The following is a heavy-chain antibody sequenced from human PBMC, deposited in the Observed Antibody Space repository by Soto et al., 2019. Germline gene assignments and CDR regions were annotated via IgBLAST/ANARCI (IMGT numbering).Heavy chain of an antibody. CDR2: IIPIFGTA. J-gene: IGHJ3*02. Sequence: ASVKVSCKASGGTFSSYAISWVRQAPGQGLEWMGGIIPIFGTANYAQKFQGRVTITADESTSTAYMELSSLRSEDTAVYYCARIGGNSTGAFDIWGQGTMVTVSS. CDR1: GGTFSSYA. D-gene: IGHD3-10*01. V-gene: IGHV1-69*13. CDR3: ARIGGNSTGAFDI.